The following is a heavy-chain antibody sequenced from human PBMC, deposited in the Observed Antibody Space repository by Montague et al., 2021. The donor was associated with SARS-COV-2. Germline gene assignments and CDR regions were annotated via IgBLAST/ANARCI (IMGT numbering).Heavy chain of an antibody. CDR2: IWYDGSNK. CDR1: GFTFSSYG. Sequence: SLRLSCAASGFTFSSYGMHWVRQAPGKGLEWVAVIWYDGSNKYYADSVKGRFTISRDNAKNSLYLQMNSLRAEDTALYYCARDVEGFGELQVDYWGQGTLVTVSS. V-gene: IGHV3-33*01. J-gene: IGHJ4*02. D-gene: IGHD3-10*01. CDR3: ARDVEGFGELQVDY.